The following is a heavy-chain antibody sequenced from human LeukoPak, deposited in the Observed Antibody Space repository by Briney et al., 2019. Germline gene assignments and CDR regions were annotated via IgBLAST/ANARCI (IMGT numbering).Heavy chain of an antibody. J-gene: IGHJ4*02. V-gene: IGHV3-11*01. CDR1: GFTFSDYY. CDR2: ISSSGSTV. CDR3: ARGFLYGSGSYTFDY. Sequence: GGSLRLSCAASGFTFSDYYMIWIRQAPGKGQEWVSYISSSGSTVYYADSVKGRFTISRDNAKNSLYLQMNSLRAADTAVYYCARGFLYGSGSYTFDYWGQGTLVTVSS. D-gene: IGHD3-10*01.